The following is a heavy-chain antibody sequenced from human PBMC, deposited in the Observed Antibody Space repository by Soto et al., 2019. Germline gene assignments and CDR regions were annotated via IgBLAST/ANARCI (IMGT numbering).Heavy chain of an antibody. CDR2: ISGSGGST. CDR3: AKDGLPKDDYVWGSYRNYYYYGMDV. J-gene: IGHJ6*02. D-gene: IGHD3-16*02. Sequence: PGGSLRLSCAASGFTFSSYAMSWVRQAPGKGLEWVSAISGSGGSTYYADSVKGRFTISRDNSKNTLYLQMNSLRAEDTAVYYCAKDGLPKDDYVWGSYRNYYYYGMDVWGQGTTVTVSS. CDR1: GFTFSSYA. V-gene: IGHV3-23*01.